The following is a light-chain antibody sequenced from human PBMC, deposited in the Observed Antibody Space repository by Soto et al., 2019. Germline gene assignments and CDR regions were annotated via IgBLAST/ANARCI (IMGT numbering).Light chain of an antibody. CDR2: DAS. CDR3: QQRSSWPWT. V-gene: IGKV3-11*01. CDR1: QSVRSS. J-gene: IGKJ1*01. Sequence: EILLTQSPATLSLSPGERATLSCRASQSVRSSLAWYQQKSGQAPRLLIYDASTRATGIPGRFSGSGSGTDFTLTISNLEPEDFAVYYCQQRSSWPWTFGQGAKVELK.